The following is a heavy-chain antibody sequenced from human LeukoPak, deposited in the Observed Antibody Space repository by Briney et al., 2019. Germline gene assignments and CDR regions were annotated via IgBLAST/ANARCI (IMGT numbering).Heavy chain of an antibody. CDR1: GGSFSGYY. J-gene: IGHJ6*03. CDR3: ASSSDIVATISLLGYYYYYMDV. Sequence: SETLSLTCAVYGGSFSGYYWSWIRQPPGKGLEWIGEINHSGSTNYNPSLKSRVTISVDTPKNQFSLKLSSVTAADTAVYYCASSSDIVATISLLGYYYYYMDVWGKGTTVTVSS. D-gene: IGHD5-12*01. CDR2: INHSGST. V-gene: IGHV4-34*01.